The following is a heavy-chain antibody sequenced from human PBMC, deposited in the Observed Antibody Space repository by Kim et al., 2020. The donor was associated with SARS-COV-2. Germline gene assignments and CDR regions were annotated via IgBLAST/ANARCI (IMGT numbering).Heavy chain of an antibody. CDR1: GDSIISGIYY. CDR2: ISDTVTT. D-gene: IGHD3-10*01. J-gene: IGHJ4*02. CDR3: ARLPLGEVHFDY. V-gene: IGHV4-31*03. Sequence: SETLSLTCTVSGDSIISGIYYWNWIRQHPGKGLEWVGYISDTVTTRYNPSLASRVIMAVDTSKNQFSLKLTSVTAADTALYYCARLPLGEVHFDYWGQGTLVTVSS.